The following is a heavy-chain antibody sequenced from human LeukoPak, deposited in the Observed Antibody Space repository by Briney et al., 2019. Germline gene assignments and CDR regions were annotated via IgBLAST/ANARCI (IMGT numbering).Heavy chain of an antibody. CDR3: AKGDYGDYKLIDY. CDR2: INNSGDTT. V-gene: IGHV3-23*01. Sequence: GGSLRLSCAASGFTFGSYAISWVRQAPGKGLEWVSAINNSGDTTLYVDSVKGRIAISRDNSKHTLYLQMSGLRPEHRAIYYCAKGDYGDYKLIDYWGQGTLVTVSS. CDR1: GFTFGSYA. D-gene: IGHD4-17*01. J-gene: IGHJ4*02.